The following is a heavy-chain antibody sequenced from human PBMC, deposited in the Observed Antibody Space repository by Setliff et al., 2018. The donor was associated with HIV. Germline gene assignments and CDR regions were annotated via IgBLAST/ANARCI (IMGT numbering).Heavy chain of an antibody. CDR1: GGIFMNSA. Sequence: GASVKVSCKASGGIFMNSAFNWVRQARGQGLEWMGSIIPIFGTGNYAQKFQGRVTITADESTSTAYMELRGLRSEDTAVYYCARGQKMYLMITMLGGYYYYHMDVWGQGTTVTVSS. CDR2: IIPIFGTG. V-gene: IGHV1-69*13. J-gene: IGHJ6*02. CDR3: ARGQKMYLMITMLGGYYYYHMDV. D-gene: IGHD3-10*02.